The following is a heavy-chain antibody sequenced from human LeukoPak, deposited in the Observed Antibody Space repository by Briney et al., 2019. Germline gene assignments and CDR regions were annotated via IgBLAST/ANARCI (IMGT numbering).Heavy chain of an antibody. Sequence: SETLSLTCTVSGGSISSYYWSWIRQPPGKGLEWIGYIYCSGSTDYNPSLKSRVTISVDTSKNQFSLKLSSVTAADTAVYYCARSGHETYAFDIWGQGTMVTVSS. V-gene: IGHV4-59*01. CDR1: GGSISSYY. CDR2: IYCSGST. CDR3: ARSGHETYAFDI. J-gene: IGHJ3*02. D-gene: IGHD7-27*01.